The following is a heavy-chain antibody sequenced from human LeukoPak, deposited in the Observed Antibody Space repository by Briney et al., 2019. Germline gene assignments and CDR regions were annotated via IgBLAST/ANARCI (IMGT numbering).Heavy chain of an antibody. CDR3: AKATTEEYFQH. CDR2: ISWNSGSI. D-gene: IGHD4-17*01. J-gene: IGHJ1*01. CDR1: GFSFGDYA. Sequence: GGSLRLSCAASGFSFGDYAMHWVRQAPGKGLEWVSGISWNSGSIGYADSVKGRFTISRDNAKDSLYLQMNSLRAEDTALYYCAKATTEEYFQHWGQGTLVTVSS. V-gene: IGHV3-9*01.